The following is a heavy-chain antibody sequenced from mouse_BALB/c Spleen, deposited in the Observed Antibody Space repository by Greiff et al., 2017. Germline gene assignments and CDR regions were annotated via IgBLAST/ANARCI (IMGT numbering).Heavy chain of an antibody. D-gene: IGHD1-1*01. CDR2: INPYNGDT. Sequence: VQLQQSGPELVKPGASVKISCKASGYSFTGYFMNWVMQSHGKSLEWIGRINPYNGDTFYNQKFKGKATLTVDKSSSTAHMELRSLASEDSAVYYCARSSYAYWGQGTLVTVSA. CDR1: GYSFTGYF. J-gene: IGHJ3*01. V-gene: IGHV1-20*02. CDR3: ARSSYAY.